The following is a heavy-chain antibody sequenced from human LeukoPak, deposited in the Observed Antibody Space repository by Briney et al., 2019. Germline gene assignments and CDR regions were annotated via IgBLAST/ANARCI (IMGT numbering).Heavy chain of an antibody. Sequence: PGRSLKLSCAGSGFTFDDHAMHWVRQAPGKGLEWVSGTTWNSDSVDYVDSVKGRFTISRDNAKNTLYLQMNSLTSEDTALYYCVRDSYPSDHFFDYWGQGVLVTVSA. V-gene: IGHV3-9*01. CDR3: VRDSYPSDHFFDY. CDR1: GFTFDDHA. CDR2: TTWNSDSV. J-gene: IGHJ4*02.